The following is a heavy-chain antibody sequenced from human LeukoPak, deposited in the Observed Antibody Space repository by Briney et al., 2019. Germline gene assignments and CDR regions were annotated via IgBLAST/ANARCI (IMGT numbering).Heavy chain of an antibody. CDR3: AKDLSGGSYSGGCFDY. CDR1: GFTFSSYE. D-gene: IGHD1-26*01. V-gene: IGHV3-48*03. CDR2: ISSSGSTI. J-gene: IGHJ4*02. Sequence: GGSLRLSCAASGFTFSSYEMNWVRQAPGKGLEWVSYISSSGSTIYYADSVKGRFTISRDNSKNTLYLQMNSLRAEDTAVYYCAKDLSGGSYSGGCFDYWGQGTLVTVSS.